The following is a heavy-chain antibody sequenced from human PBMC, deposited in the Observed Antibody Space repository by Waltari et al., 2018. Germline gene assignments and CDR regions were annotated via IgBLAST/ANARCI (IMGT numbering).Heavy chain of an antibody. CDR1: GDSISSSLYY. J-gene: IGHJ4*02. V-gene: IGHV4-39*01. CDR3: ARYVVGGSTSIFYFDH. D-gene: IGHD1-26*01. Sequence: QLQLQESGPGLVKPSETLSLTRTVSGDSISSSLYYWSWTRQPPGKGLDWIASINYSGTTYYNPSLKSRVTISVDTSKNQFSLKLTSVTAADTAVYYCARYVVGGSTSIFYFDHWGQGTLVTVSS. CDR2: INYSGTT.